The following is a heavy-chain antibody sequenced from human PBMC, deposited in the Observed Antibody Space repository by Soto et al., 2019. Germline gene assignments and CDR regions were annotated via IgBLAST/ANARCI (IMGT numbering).Heavy chain of an antibody. V-gene: IGHV3-30*18. CDR1: GFTFSSYG. D-gene: IGHD6-13*01. CDR2: ISYDGSNK. CDR3: AKDARPSWYYFDY. J-gene: IGHJ4*02. Sequence: PGGSLRLSCAASGFTFSSYGMHWVRQAPGKGLEWVAVISYDGSNKYYADSVKGRFTISRDNSKNTLYLQMNSLRAEDTAVYYCAKDARPSWYYFDYWGQGTLVTVSS.